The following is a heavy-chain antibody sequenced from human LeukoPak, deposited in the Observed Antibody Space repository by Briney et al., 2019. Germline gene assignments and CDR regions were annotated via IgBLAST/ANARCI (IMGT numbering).Heavy chain of an antibody. Sequence: ASVKVSCKVSGYTLTELSMHWVRQAPGKGLEWMGGFDPEDGETIYAQKFQGRVTMTEDTSTDTAYMELSSLRSENTAVYYCATAAVGYSYGSFDYWGQGTLVTVSS. J-gene: IGHJ4*02. CDR2: FDPEDGET. V-gene: IGHV1-24*01. CDR1: GYTLTELS. D-gene: IGHD5-18*01. CDR3: ATAAVGYSYGSFDY.